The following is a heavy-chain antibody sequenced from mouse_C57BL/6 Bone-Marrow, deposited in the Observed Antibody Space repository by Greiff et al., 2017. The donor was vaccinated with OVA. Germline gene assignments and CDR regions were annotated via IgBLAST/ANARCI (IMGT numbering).Heavy chain of an antibody. V-gene: IGHV1-82*01. J-gene: IGHJ2*01. Sequence: VQGVESGPELVKPGASVKISCKASGYAFSSSWMNWVKQRPGKGLEWIGRIYPGDGDTNYNGKFKGKATLTADKSSSTAYMTLSSLTSEDSAVYFCAREDYGNYLWGQGTTLTVSS. D-gene: IGHD2-1*01. CDR1: GYAFSSSW. CDR2: IYPGDGDT. CDR3: AREDYGNYL.